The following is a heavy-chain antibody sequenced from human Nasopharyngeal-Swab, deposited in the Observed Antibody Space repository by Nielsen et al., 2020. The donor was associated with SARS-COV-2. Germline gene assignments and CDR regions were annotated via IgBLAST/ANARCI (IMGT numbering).Heavy chain of an antibody. D-gene: IGHD5-18*01. CDR1: GFTFNNYN. CDR2: ISSSSSYI. CDR3: ARALWLRGYFDL. V-gene: IGHV3-21*01. J-gene: IGHJ2*01. Sequence: GASLRLSCAASGFTFNNYNFNWVRQAPGKGLEWVSSISSSSSYIYYADSVKGRFTISRDNAKNSLYLQMNSLRAEDTAVYYCARALWLRGYFDLWGRGTLVTVSS.